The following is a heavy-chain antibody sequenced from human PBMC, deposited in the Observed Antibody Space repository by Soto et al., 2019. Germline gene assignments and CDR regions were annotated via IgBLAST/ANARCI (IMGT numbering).Heavy chain of an antibody. CDR1: GYSISSGYY. D-gene: IGHD1-26*01. V-gene: IGHV4-38-2*01. Sequence: KTSETLSLTCAVSGYSISSGYYWGWIRQPPGKGLEWIGSIYHSGSTYYNPSLKSRVTISVDTSKNQFSLKLSSVTAADTAVYYCARWKWELLFDYWGQGTLVTVSS. J-gene: IGHJ4*02. CDR2: IYHSGST. CDR3: ARWKWELLFDY.